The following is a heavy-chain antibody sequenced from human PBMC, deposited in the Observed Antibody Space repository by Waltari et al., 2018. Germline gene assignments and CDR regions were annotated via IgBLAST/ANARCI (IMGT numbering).Heavy chain of an antibody. CDR2: IYSGGST. V-gene: IGHV3-53*01. CDR1: GFTVSSNY. CDR3: ARREPHTIYYYYGMDV. Sequence: EVQLVESGGGLIQPGGSLRLSCAASGFTVSSNYMSWVRQAPGKGLEWVSVIYSGGSTYYADSVKGRFTISRDNSKNTLYLQMNSLRAEDTAVYYCARREPHTIYYYYGMDVWGQGTTVTVSS. J-gene: IGHJ6*02.